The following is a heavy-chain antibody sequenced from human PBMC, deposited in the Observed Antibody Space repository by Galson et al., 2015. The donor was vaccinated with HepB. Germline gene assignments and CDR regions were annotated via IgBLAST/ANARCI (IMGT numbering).Heavy chain of an antibody. V-gene: IGHV3-74*03. D-gene: IGHD1/OR15-1a*01. J-gene: IGHJ4*02. CDR2: INGDGNST. CDR1: GFMFSSYW. CDR3: ASRTRFRTGSGPEDY. Sequence: SLRLSCAASGFMFSSYWMHWVRQAPGKGLGWVSHINGDGNSTTYADSVKGRFTISRDNAKNSLYLQMNSLRAEDTAIYHCASRTRFRTGSGPEDYWGQGTLVTVSS.